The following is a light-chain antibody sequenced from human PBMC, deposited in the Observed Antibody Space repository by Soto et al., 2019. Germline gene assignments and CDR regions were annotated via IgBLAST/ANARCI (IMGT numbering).Light chain of an antibody. J-gene: IGLJ2*01. CDR2: DVS. CDR3: CSYAGSYTPVV. V-gene: IGLV2-11*01. Sequence: QSALTQPRSVSGSPGQSVTISCTGTSSDVGGYNYVSWYQQHPGKAPQLMIYDVSKRPSGVPDRFAGSKSGNTASLTISGLQADDEDEYYCCSYAGSYTPVVVGGGTQLTVL. CDR1: SSDVGGYNY.